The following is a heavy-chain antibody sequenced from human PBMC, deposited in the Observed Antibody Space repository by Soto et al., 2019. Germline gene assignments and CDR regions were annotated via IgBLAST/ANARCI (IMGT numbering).Heavy chain of an antibody. D-gene: IGHD6-19*01. CDR3: ARVYSSGWYGAFDI. V-gene: IGHV3-33*01. Sequence: LRLSCAASGFTFSSYGMHWVRQAPGKGLEWVAVIWYDGSNKYYADSVKGRFTISRDNSKNTLYLQMNSLRAEDTAVYYCARVYSSGWYGAFDIWGQGTMVTVSS. CDR1: GFTFSSYG. CDR2: IWYDGSNK. J-gene: IGHJ3*02.